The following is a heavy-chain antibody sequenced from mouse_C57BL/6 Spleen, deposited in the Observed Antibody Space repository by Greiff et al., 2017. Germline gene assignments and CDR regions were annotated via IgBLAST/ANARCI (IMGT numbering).Heavy chain of an antibody. Sequence: QVQLQQSGPGLVQPSQSLSITCTVSGFSLTSYGVHWVRQSPGKGLEWLGVIWRGGSTDYNAAFMSRLSITKDNSKSQVFFKMKSLQADDTAIYYCAKNNYGSSPWYFDVWGTGTTVTVSS. V-gene: IGHV2-5*01. D-gene: IGHD1-1*01. CDR2: IWRGGST. CDR3: AKNNYGSSPWYFDV. J-gene: IGHJ1*03. CDR1: GFSLTSYG.